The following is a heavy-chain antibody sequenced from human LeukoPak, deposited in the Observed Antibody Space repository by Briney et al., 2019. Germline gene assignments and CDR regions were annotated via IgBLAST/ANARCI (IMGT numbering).Heavy chain of an antibody. CDR2: VNHDGNEK. Sequence: PGGSLRLSCAASGFTFSDYYMSWIRQAPGKGLEWVAIVNHDGNEKAYVDSVKGRFTISRDNAKNSLYLQMISLRAEDTAVYYCARRDSRGFSFDYWGQGTLVTVSS. CDR1: GFTFSDYY. J-gene: IGHJ4*02. V-gene: IGHV3-7*03. CDR3: ARRDSRGFSFDY. D-gene: IGHD3-22*01.